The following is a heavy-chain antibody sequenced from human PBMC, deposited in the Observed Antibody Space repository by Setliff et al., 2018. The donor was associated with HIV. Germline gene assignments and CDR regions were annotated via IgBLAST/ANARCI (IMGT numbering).Heavy chain of an antibody. CDR2: IYYSGST. V-gene: IGHV4-61*03. CDR3: ARAEMATIVAFDI. J-gene: IGHJ3*02. Sequence: PSETLSLTCTVSGYSISSGYYWTWIRQTPGKGLEWIGYIYYSGSTKYNPSLTSRVTISVDTSKNHFSLKLTSVTAADTAVYYCARAEMATIVAFDIWGQGTMVTVS. D-gene: IGHD5-12*01. CDR1: GYSISSGYY.